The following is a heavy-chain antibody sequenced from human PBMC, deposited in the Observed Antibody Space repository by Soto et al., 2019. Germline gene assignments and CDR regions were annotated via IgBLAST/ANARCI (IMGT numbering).Heavy chain of an antibody. D-gene: IGHD6-6*01. V-gene: IGHV5-51*01. CDR2: IYPGDSDT. CDR3: ARRYSSSSWDVLLYYFDY. CDR1: GYSFTSYW. Sequence: EVQLVQSGAEVKKPGESLKISCKGSGYSFTSYWIGWVRQMPGKGLEWMGIIYPGDSDTRYSPSFQGQVTISADKSISTAYLQWSSLKASDTAMYYCARRYSSSSWDVLLYYFDYWGQGTLVTVSS. J-gene: IGHJ4*02.